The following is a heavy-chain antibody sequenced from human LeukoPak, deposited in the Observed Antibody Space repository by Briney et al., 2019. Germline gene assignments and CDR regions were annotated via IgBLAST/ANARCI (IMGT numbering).Heavy chain of an antibody. CDR2: ISAGGGTT. Sequence: GGSLRLSCAASGFTFSSYALNWVRQAPGKGLEWASGISAGGGTTYFADSVKGRFTISRDNSKSTLYLQMNSLRAEDTAVYFCAKDRHGDYSFDFWGQGTLVTVSS. V-gene: IGHV3-23*01. D-gene: IGHD4-17*01. J-gene: IGHJ4*02. CDR3: AKDRHGDYSFDF. CDR1: GFTFSSYA.